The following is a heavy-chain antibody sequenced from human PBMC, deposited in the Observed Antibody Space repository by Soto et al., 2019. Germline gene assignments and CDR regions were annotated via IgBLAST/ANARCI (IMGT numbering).Heavy chain of an antibody. CDR2: INPSGGST. CDR3: ARTIVGAPSYYYYGMDV. J-gene: IGHJ6*02. D-gene: IGHD1-26*01. V-gene: IGHV1-46*01. CDR1: GYTFTSYY. Sequence: ASVKVSCKASGYTFTSYYMHWVRQAPGQGLEWMGIINPSGGSTSYAQKFQGRVTMTRDTSTSTVYMELSSLRSEDTAVYYCARTIVGAPSYYYYGMDVWGQGTTVTVSS.